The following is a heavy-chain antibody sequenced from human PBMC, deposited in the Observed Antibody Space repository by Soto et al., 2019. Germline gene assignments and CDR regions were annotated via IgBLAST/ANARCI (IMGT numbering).Heavy chain of an antibody. V-gene: IGHV3-30-3*01. D-gene: IGHD6-6*01. CDR3: ARDAYSSSSGWFDP. Sequence: QVQLVESGGGVVQPGRSLRLSCAASGFTFSSYAMHWVRQAPVKGLEWVAVISYDGSNKYYADSVKGRFTISRDNSKNTLYLQMNSLRAEDTAVYYCARDAYSSSSGWFDPWGQGTLVTVSS. J-gene: IGHJ5*02. CDR2: ISYDGSNK. CDR1: GFTFSSYA.